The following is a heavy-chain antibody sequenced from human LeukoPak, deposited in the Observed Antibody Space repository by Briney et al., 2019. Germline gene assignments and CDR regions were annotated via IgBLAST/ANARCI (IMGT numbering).Heavy chain of an antibody. CDR3: AKGSYYCSSSSCPQYYYYMDV. V-gene: IGHV3-23*01. Sequence: PGGSLRLSCAASGFTFSSYAMSWVRQAPGKGLEWVSAISGSGGSTYYADSVKGRLTISRDNSKNTLYLQMSSLRAEDTAVYYCAKGSYYCSSSSCPQYYYYMDVWGKGTTVTVSS. CDR1: GFTFSSYA. CDR2: ISGSGGST. D-gene: IGHD2-2*01. J-gene: IGHJ6*03.